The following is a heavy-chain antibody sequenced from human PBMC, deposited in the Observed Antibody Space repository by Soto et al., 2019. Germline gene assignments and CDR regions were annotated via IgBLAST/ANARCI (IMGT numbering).Heavy chain of an antibody. CDR1: GYTFTSYD. J-gene: IGHJ4*02. V-gene: IGHV1-8*01. CDR3: ARGFPMITFGGVIVSPTTY. Sequence: ASVKVSCKASGYTFTSYDINWVRQATGQGLEWMGWMNPNSGNTGYAQKFQGRVTMTRNTSISTAYMELSSLRSEDTAVYYCARGFPMITFGGVIVSPTTYWGQGTLVTVSS. CDR2: MNPNSGNT. D-gene: IGHD3-16*02.